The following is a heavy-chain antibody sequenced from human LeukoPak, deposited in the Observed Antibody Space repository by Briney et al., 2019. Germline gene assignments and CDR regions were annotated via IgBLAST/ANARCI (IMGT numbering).Heavy chain of an antibody. CDR1: GGSISSYY. Sequence: SETLSLTCTVSGGSISSYYWSWIQQPPGKGLEWIGYIYYSGSTNYNPSLKSRVTISVDTSKNQFSLKLSSVTAADTAVYYCARERPLVGFDIWGQGTMVTVSS. CDR2: IYYSGST. V-gene: IGHV4-59*12. D-gene: IGHD3-9*01. CDR3: ARERPLVGFDI. J-gene: IGHJ3*02.